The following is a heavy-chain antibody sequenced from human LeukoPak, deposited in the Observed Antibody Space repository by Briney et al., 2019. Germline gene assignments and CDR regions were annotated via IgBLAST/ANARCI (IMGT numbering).Heavy chain of an antibody. V-gene: IGHV3-23*01. CDR2: ISGSGGST. Sequence: PGGSLRLSCAASGFTFSSYDMHWVRQATGKGLEWVSAISGSGGSTYYADSVKGRFTISRDNSKNTLYLQMNSLRAEDTAVYYCAKDIWDIVVVPAAIAYWGQGTLVTVSS. CDR1: GFTFSSYD. CDR3: AKDIWDIVVVPAAIAY. D-gene: IGHD2-2*02. J-gene: IGHJ4*02.